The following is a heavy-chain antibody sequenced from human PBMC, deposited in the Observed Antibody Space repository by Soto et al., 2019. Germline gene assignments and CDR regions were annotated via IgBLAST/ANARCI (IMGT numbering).Heavy chain of an antibody. CDR3: ARPEGYGSGSYYFDS. CDR1: GYPFTTYH. CDR2: VYVTGTGT. D-gene: IGHD3-10*01. Sequence: ASVKVSCKASGYPFTTYHLHWVRQAPVQGLEWMGIVYVTGTGTRSAQKFQGRLTMTRDRSTSTVYMELSSLRSEDTAVYYCARPEGYGSGSYYFDSWGQGTLVTVSS. J-gene: IGHJ4*02. V-gene: IGHV1-46*01.